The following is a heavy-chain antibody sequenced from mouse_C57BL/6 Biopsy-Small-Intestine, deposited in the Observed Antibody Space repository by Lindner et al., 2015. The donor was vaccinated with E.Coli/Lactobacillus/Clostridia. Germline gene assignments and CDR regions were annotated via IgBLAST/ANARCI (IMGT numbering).Heavy chain of an antibody. Sequence: EVQLQESGPSLVRPSQTLSLTCTVTGFSINSDCYWIWIRQFPGNKLEYIGYTFYSGITYYNPSLESRTYITRDTSKNQFSLKLSSVATEDTATYYCARDYYYGSYWYFDVWGTGTTVTVSS. J-gene: IGHJ1*03. V-gene: IGHV3-3*01. D-gene: IGHD1-1*01. CDR2: TFYSGIT. CDR3: ARDYYYGSYWYFDV. CDR1: GFSINSDCY.